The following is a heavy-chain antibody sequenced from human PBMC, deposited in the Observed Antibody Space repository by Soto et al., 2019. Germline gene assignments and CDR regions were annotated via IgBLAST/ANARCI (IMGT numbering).Heavy chain of an antibody. V-gene: IGHV4-30-4*01. D-gene: IGHD4-17*01. CDR1: GGSLSSGYYY. CDR3: ARVPNYGDYDTVVDY. CDR2: IYYSGST. Sequence: PSETLSLTCTVSGGSLSSGYYYWSWIRQPPGKGLEWIGYIYYSGSTYYNPSLKSRVTISVDTSKNQFYLKLSSGTAADTAVYYCARVPNYGDYDTVVDYWGQGRLVNVSS. J-gene: IGHJ4*02.